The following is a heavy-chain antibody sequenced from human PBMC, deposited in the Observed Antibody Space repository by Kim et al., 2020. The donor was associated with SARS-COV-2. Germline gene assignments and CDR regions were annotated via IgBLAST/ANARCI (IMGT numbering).Heavy chain of an antibody. Sequence: GGSLRLSCAASGFTFSNAWMSWVRQAPGKGLEWVGRIKSKTDGGTTDYAAPVKGRFTISRDDSKNTLYLQMNSLKTEDTAVYYCTTDLGGYCSGGSCYSGWGQGTLVTVSS. V-gene: IGHV3-15*01. J-gene: IGHJ4*02. CDR1: GFTFSNAW. CDR3: TTDLGGYCSGGSCYSG. CDR2: IKSKTDGGTT. D-gene: IGHD2-15*01.